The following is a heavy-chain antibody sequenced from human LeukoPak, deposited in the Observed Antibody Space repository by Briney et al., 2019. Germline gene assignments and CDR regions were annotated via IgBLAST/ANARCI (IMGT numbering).Heavy chain of an antibody. D-gene: IGHD6-13*01. J-gene: IGHJ3*02. CDR3: ARTSATGALGTFDI. CDR1: GGSISSYY. V-gene: IGHV4-59*01. CDR2: IYYSGST. Sequence: SETLSLTCTVSGGSISSYYWSWIRQPPGKGLEWIGYIYYSGSTNYNPSLKSRVTISVDTSKNQFSLKLSSVTAADTAVYYCARTSATGALGTFDIWGQGTMVTVSS.